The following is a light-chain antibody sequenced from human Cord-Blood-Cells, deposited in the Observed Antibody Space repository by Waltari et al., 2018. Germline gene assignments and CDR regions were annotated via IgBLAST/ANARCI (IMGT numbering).Light chain of an antibody. J-gene: IGLJ3*02. V-gene: IGLV2-14*01. CDR1: SSDVGGYNY. CDR3: SSYTSSSTWV. Sequence: QSALTQPASVSGSPGQSITISCTGTSSDVGGYNYVSWYQRHPGKAPKLMIYDVSKRPSVVSNRFSGSKSGNTASLTISGLQAEDEADYYCSSYTSSSTWVFGGGTKLTVL. CDR2: DVS.